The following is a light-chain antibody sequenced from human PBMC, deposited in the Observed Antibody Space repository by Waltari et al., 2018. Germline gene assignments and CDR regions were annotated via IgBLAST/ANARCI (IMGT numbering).Light chain of an antibody. CDR3: QVWDSGADYV. J-gene: IGLJ1*01. CDR2: RNS. CDR1: DIATKS. V-gene: IGLV3-21*02. Sequence: SYVLTQPPSVSVAPGQTATITCGGNDIATKSVNWYQQKPGQAPVLVVYRNSDRPSGIPERFSGYNAGNAATLTISRVDAGDEADYYCQVWDSGADYVFGTGTMVTVL.